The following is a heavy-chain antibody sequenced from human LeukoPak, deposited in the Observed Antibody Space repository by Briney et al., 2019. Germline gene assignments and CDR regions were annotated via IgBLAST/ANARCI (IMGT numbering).Heavy chain of an antibody. CDR3: AKPGTDWEGPERNWFDP. D-gene: IGHD3/OR15-3a*01. CDR1: GFIFSNYA. CDR2: ISYDGNNK. J-gene: IGHJ5*02. Sequence: GGSLRLSCAASGFIFSNYAIHWVRQAPSKGLDWVAIISYDGNNKYYADSVKGRFTISRDNSKSTLYLQMNSLRAEDTAVYYCAKPGTDWEGPERNWFDPWGQGTLVTVSS. V-gene: IGHV3-30-3*02.